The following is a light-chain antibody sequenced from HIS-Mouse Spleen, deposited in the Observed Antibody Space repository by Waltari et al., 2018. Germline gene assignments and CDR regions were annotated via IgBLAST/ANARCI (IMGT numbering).Light chain of an antibody. CDR1: KSISSY. CDR2: AAS. V-gene: IGKV1-39*01. J-gene: IGKJ1*01. CDR3: QQSYSTPPWT. Sequence: IQMTQSPSSLSASVGDRLTITCRASKSISSYLNWYQQKPGKAPKLLIYAASSLQSGVPSRFSGSGSGTDFTLTISSLQPEDFATYYCQQSYSTPPWTFGQGTKVEIK.